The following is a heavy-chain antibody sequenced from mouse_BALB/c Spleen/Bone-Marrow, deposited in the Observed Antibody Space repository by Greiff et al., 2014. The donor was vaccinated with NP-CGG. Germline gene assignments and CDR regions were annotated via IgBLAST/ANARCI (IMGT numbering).Heavy chain of an antibody. Sequence: EVQLQQSGGGSVQPGGSLKLSCAASGFTFSGYGMSWVRQTPDKGLELVATISGSGSSTYYPDSVKGRFTISRDNARNTLYLQMSSLKSEDTAMYYCARGRDWFDYWGQGTTLTVSS. D-gene: IGHD3-3*01. CDR2: ISGSGSST. CDR1: GFTFSGYG. CDR3: ARGRDWFDY. V-gene: IGHV5-6-3*01. J-gene: IGHJ2*01.